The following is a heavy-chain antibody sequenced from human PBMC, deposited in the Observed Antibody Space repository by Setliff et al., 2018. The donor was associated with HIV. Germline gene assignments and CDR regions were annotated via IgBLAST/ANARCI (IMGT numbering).Heavy chain of an antibody. CDR2: ISAYNGNT. CDR1: GYTFTSYG. CDR3: ARDGVCSGGSCYPAGLLDY. D-gene: IGHD2-15*01. J-gene: IGHJ4*02. V-gene: IGHV1-18*01. Sequence: ASVKVSCKASGYTFTSYGISWVRQAPGQGLEWMGWISAYNGNTNYAQKLQGRVTMTTDTSTSTAYMELRSLRSEDTAVYYCARDGVCSGGSCYPAGLLDYWGQGTLVTVSS.